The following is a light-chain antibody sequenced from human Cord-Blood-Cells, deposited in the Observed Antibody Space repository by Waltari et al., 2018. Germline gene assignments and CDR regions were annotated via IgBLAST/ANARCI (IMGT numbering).Light chain of an antibody. Sequence: QSALTQPASVSGSPGQSFTITSPGTSSDVGGYNYVPWYQQPPGKAPKLMIYYVSNRPSGVSNRFSGSKSGNTASLTISGLQAEDEADYYCSSYTSSSTLVFGGGTKLTVL. CDR3: SSYTSSSTLV. J-gene: IGLJ2*01. CDR2: YVS. CDR1: SSDVGGYNY. V-gene: IGLV2-14*01.